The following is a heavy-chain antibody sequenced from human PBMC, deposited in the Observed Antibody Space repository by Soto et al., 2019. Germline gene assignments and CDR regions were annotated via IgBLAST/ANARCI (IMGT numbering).Heavy chain of an antibody. CDR3: ARRGGQFLEWLFDGDAFDI. CDR2: IYWDDDK. D-gene: IGHD3-3*01. CDR1: GFSLTTSGVG. V-gene: IGHV2-5*02. J-gene: IGHJ3*02. Sequence: SGPTLVNPTQTLTLTCTFSGFSLTTSGVGVGWIRQPPGKALEWLALIYWDDDKRYSPSLKSRLTITKDTSKNQVVLTMTNMDPGDTATYYCARRGGQFLEWLFDGDAFDIWGQGTMVTVSS.